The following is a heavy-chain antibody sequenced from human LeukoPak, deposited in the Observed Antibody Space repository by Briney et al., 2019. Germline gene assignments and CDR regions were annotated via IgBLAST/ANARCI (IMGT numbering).Heavy chain of an antibody. Sequence: PGRTLRLSCAASQFTFTTYSMSWVRHAPGRGLEWVSSIADSGGPTYYADAVKGRFTISRDNSQNTLYLQMNSLGADDTAVYYCAKVATWTYFDSWGQGTLVTVSS. CDR2: IADSGGPT. CDR1: QFTFTTYS. CDR3: AKVATWTYFDS. J-gene: IGHJ4*02. D-gene: IGHD3/OR15-3a*01. V-gene: IGHV3-23*01.